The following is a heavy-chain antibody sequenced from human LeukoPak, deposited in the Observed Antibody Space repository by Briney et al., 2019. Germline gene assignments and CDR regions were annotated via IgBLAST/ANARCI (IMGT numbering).Heavy chain of an antibody. CDR1: GFTFSSYA. Sequence: GGSLRLSCAASGFTFSSYAMSWVRQAPGKGLEWVSAISGSGGSTYYADSVKGRFTISRDNSKNTLYLQMNSLRAEDTAVYYCASVFSGTPTYYFDYWGQGTLVTVSS. V-gene: IGHV3-23*01. CDR3: ASVFSGTPTYYFDY. J-gene: IGHJ4*02. CDR2: ISGSGGST. D-gene: IGHD2-15*01.